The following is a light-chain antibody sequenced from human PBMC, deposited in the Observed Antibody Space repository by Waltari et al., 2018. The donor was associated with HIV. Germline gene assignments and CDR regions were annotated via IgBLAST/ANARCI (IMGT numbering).Light chain of an antibody. CDR2: RND. CDR1: GSSIGTNY. CDR3: ASWDDSLGGLWV. Sequence: QSVLTQPPSASGTPGQRVTISCSGTGSSIGTNYVFWYQQLPVTSPRLLIYRNDLRPSGVPDRFSGSKSGPSASLAISGLRSEDEASYYCASWDDSLGGLWVFGGGTKLTVL. J-gene: IGLJ3*02. V-gene: IGLV1-47*01.